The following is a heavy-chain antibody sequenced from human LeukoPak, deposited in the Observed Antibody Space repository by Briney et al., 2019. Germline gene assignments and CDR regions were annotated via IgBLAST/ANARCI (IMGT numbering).Heavy chain of an antibody. CDR1: GFTFSSYE. CDR3: ARQPYYDYVWGSYRNHDYYDSSASGYFDY. J-gene: IGHJ4*02. CDR2: ISSSGSTI. Sequence: GGSLRLSCAASGFTFSSYEMNWVRQAPGKGLEWVSYISSSGSTIYYADSVKGRFTISRDNAKNSLYLQMNSLRAEGTAVYYCARQPYYDYVWGSYRNHDYYDSSASGYFDYWGQGTLVTVSS. D-gene: IGHD3-16*02. V-gene: IGHV3-48*03.